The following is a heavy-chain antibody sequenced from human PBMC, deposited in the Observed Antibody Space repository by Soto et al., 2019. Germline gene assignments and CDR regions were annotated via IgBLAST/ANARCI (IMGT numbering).Heavy chain of an antibody. V-gene: IGHV3-7*03. CDR3: ARESGSYGFDY. Sequence: LRLSCAASGFKFNSYWMSWVRQAAGKGLEWVANIKQDGSEQVYVDSVKGRFTISRDNAKNSLFLQMNSLRVEDTAVYYCARESGSYGFDYWGQGARVTVSS. CDR1: GFKFNSYW. D-gene: IGHD1-26*01. CDR2: IKQDGSEQ. J-gene: IGHJ4*02.